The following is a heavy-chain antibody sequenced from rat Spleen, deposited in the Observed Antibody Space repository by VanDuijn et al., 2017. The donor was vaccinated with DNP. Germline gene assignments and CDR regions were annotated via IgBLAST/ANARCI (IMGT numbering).Heavy chain of an antibody. J-gene: IGHJ3*01. Sequence: EVQLVESGGGLVQPGRSTKLSCTVSGFNFSNYYMAWVRQAPTKGLEWVASISPNGGNTYYRDSVKGRFTVSRDNAKNTQYLQMDSLRSEDTATYYCATLTTEGIDLAYWGQGTLVTVSS. CDR1: GFNFSNYY. CDR3: ATLTTEGIDLAY. CDR2: ISPNGGNT. V-gene: IGHV5-25*01. D-gene: IGHD1-11*01.